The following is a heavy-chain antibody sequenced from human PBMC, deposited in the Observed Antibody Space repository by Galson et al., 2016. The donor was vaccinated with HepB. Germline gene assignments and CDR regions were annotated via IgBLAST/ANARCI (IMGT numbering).Heavy chain of an antibody. D-gene: IGHD4-17*01. J-gene: IGHJ4*02. CDR3: ARDYIMMTVTWGPDY. V-gene: IGHV3-30*03. Sequence: SLRLSCAASGFTFSRYGIHWVRQAQGKGLEWVAVISYDGSYKFYADSVRGRLTISRDNSEDTVYLQMNSLRAEDTAVYYCARDYIMMTVTWGPDYWGQGTLVSVSS. CDR2: ISYDGSYK. CDR1: GFTFSRYG.